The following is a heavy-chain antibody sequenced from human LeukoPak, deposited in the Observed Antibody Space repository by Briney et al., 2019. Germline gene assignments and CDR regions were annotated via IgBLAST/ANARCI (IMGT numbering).Heavy chain of an antibody. J-gene: IGHJ4*02. CDR1: GFTFSSYS. CDR2: ISGSGGNT. CDR3: AKGVDSRGYSLFDY. Sequence: PGGSLRLSCAASGFTFSSYSMNWVRQAPGKGLGWVSAISGSGGNTDYADSVKGRFTISRDNSKNTLYLQMNSLRAEDTAVYYCAKGVDSRGYSLFDYWGQGTLVTVSS. D-gene: IGHD3-22*01. V-gene: IGHV3-23*01.